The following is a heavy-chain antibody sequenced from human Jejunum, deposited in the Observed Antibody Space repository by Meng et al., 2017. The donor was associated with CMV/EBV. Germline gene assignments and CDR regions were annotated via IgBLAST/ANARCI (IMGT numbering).Heavy chain of an antibody. CDR2: IYPSDSDT. CDR3: ARIAGDFYDYVVSGQNVLDI. V-gene: IGHV5-51*01. D-gene: IGHD3-16*01. Sequence: TYWIGWVRQVPGKGLEWMGSIYPSDSDTKYSPSFQGQVTFSADKSNATAYLQWTSLKASDTAMYFCARIAGDFYDYVVSGQNVLDIWGQGTMVTVSS. J-gene: IGHJ3*02. CDR1: TYW.